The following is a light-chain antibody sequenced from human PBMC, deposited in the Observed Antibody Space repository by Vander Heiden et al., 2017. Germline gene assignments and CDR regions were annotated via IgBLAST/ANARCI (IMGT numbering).Light chain of an antibody. Sequence: QSGMTQPPSASATPGLRVTISCSGSSSNVGSNTVNWYQQLPGPAPKLLIYSNDHRPSGVPGRFSGSKSGTSASLAISGLQSGDEADYYCATWDDSLNGPVFGGGTKVTVV. CDR1: SSNVGSNT. CDR2: SND. V-gene: IGLV1-44*01. J-gene: IGLJ2*01. CDR3: ATWDDSLNGPV.